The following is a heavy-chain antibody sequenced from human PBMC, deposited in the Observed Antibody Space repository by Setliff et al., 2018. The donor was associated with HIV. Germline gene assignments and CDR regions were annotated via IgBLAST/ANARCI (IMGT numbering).Heavy chain of an antibody. CDR3: ARVFVDTAVLRVLEYYFDS. V-gene: IGHV4-34*01. D-gene: IGHD5-18*01. Sequence: SETLSLTCAVYSGSLSGYYWSWIRQAPGKGLEWIGEINHRGRTRYNPSLKSRVTISVETSKNQFSLRVKSVTAAATAVYYCARVFVDTAVLRVLEYYFDSWGRGTLVTVSS. J-gene: IGHJ4*02. CDR2: INHRGRT. CDR1: SGSLSGYY.